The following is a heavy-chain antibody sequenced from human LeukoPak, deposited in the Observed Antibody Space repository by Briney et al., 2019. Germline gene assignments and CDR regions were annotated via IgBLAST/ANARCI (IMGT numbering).Heavy chain of an antibody. CDR2: IYYSGST. V-gene: IGHV4-59*01. J-gene: IGHJ4*02. CDR1: GGSISSYY. D-gene: IGHD1-26*01. CDR3: ARIVGATLWYFDY. Sequence: SETLSLTCTVSGGSISSYYWSWIRQPPGKGLEWIGYIYYSGSTNYNPSLKSRVTISVDTSKNQFSLKLSSMTAADTAVYYCARIVGATLWYFDYWGQGTLVTVSS.